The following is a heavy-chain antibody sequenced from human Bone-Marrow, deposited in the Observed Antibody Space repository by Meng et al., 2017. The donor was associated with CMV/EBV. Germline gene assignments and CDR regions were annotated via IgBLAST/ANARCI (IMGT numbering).Heavy chain of an antibody. J-gene: IGHJ4*01. CDR3: ARGATRDYYGSGYYFAS. D-gene: IGHD3-10*01. V-gene: IGHV3-48*02. CDR2: ISSTSKTL. CDR1: GFTFSSYS. Sequence: GESLKISCAASGFTFSSYSVNWVRQAPGKGLEWVAYISSTSKTLYYSDSVKGRFTISRDNAKNSLYLQMNVLRDEDTAIYYCARGATRDYYGSGYYFASWGHGTQVTVSS.